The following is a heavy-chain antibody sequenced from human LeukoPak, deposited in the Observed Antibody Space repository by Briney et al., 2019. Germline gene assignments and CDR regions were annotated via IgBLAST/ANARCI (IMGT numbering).Heavy chain of an antibody. CDR2: IYYSRSA. J-gene: IGHJ4*02. Sequence: KPSETLPLTCTVSGASISSYYWSWIRQPPGKGLEWIGYIYYSRSANYNPALKSRVTISEDTSKNQISLKLSSVTAADTAVYYCARVRGYYDSSGYDYWGQGTLVTVSS. CDR3: ARVRGYYDSSGYDY. V-gene: IGHV4-59*01. CDR1: GASISSYY. D-gene: IGHD3-22*01.